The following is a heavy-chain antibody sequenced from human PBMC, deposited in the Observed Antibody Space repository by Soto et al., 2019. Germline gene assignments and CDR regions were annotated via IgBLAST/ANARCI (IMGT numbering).Heavy chain of an antibody. Sequence: QVQLVQSGAEVKKPGASVKVSCKASGYTFTSYDINWVRQATGQGLEWMGWMNPNSGNTGYAQKFQGRVTMTRNTSITTAYLELSSLRSADTAVYYCARGPFYDFWSGPYYYYGMDVWGQGTTVTVSS. J-gene: IGHJ6*02. D-gene: IGHD3-3*01. V-gene: IGHV1-8*01. CDR1: GYTFTSYD. CDR2: MNPNSGNT. CDR3: ARGPFYDFWSGPYYYYGMDV.